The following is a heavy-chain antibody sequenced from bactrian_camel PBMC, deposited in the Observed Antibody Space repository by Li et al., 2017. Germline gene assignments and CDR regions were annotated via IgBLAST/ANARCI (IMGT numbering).Heavy chain of an antibody. V-gene: IGHV3S53*01. Sequence: VQLVESGGGSVQAGGSLRLSCAASGYAYSSDCMAWFRQAPGKEREGVAAIKSDSIASYADSVKGRFTISRDNAKNTVHLQMNSLKPEDTAVYYCALDLGPALAYCGGGTSQGNQVTVS. CDR2: IKSDSIA. CDR1: GYAYSSDC. D-gene: IGHD2*01. J-gene: IGHJ4*01.